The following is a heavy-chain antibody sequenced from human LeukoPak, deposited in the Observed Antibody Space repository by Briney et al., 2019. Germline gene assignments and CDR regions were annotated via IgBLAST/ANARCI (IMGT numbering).Heavy chain of an antibody. V-gene: IGHV3-23*01. CDR2: ISAGGATI. J-gene: IGHJ6*03. D-gene: IGHD1-26*01. Sequence: GGSLRLSCAASGFSLSTYAMSWVRQAPGKGLEWVSAISAGGATIYYADSVKGRFTVSRDNSKNTLYLHMNSLRAEDTAIYYCAKDSGGTYFYYYYYMDVWGKGTTVTVSS. CDR1: GFSLSTYA. CDR3: AKDSGGTYFYYYYYMDV.